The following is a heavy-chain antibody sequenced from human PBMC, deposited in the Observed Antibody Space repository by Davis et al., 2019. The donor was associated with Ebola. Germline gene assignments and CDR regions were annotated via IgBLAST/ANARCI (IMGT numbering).Heavy chain of an antibody. Sequence: GGSLRLSCAASGFTFSSYSMNWVRQAPGKGLEWVSYISSSSSTIYYADSVKGRFTISRDNAKNSLYLQMNNLRVEDSALYYCAKDDSFGLSSELDFWGQGTLVTVSS. CDR2: ISSSSSTI. CDR1: GFTFSSYS. CDR3: AKDDSFGLSSELDF. D-gene: IGHD6-25*01. J-gene: IGHJ4*02. V-gene: IGHV3-48*04.